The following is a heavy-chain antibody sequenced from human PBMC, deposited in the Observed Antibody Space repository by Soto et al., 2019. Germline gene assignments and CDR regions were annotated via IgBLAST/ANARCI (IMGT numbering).Heavy chain of an antibody. CDR3: ARSLVGALDY. CDR2: VYHSGST. D-gene: IGHD1-26*01. J-gene: IGHJ4*02. CDR1: GASIFSSTW. Sequence: NPSETLSLTCAVSGASIFSSTWWSWVRQPPGKGLEWIGEVYHSGSTNYNPSLKSRVTISVDKSKNQLSLKVNSVTAADTAVYYCARSLVGALDYWGQGTLVTVSS. V-gene: IGHV4-4*02.